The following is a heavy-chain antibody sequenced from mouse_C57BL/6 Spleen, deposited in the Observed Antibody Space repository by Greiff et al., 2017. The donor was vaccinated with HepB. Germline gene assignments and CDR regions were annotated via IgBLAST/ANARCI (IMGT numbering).Heavy chain of an antibody. Sequence: VQLQQSGAELVKPGASVKLSCKASGYTFTSYWMQWVKQRPGQGLEWIGEIDPSDSYTNYNQKFKGKATLTVDTSSSTAYMQLSSLTSEDSAVYYGARRETAYGVDYWGQGTTLTVAS. CDR1: GYTFTSYW. J-gene: IGHJ2*01. CDR2: IDPSDSYT. V-gene: IGHV1-50*01. D-gene: IGHD1-1*01. CDR3: ARRETAYGVDY.